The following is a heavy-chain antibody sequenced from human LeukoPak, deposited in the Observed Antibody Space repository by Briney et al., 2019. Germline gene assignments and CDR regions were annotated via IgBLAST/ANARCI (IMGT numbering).Heavy chain of an antibody. CDR2: ISSGGSTI. CDR3: ARGDGGSHVRAFDI. V-gene: IGHV3-11*01. D-gene: IGHD1-26*01. J-gene: IGHJ3*02. Sequence: GGSLRLSCAASGFTFSDYYMSWIRQAPGKGLEWVSYISSGGSTIYYADFVKGRFTISRDNAKNSLYLQMNSLRAEDTAVYYCARGDGGSHVRAFDIWGQGTMVTVSS. CDR1: GFTFSDYY.